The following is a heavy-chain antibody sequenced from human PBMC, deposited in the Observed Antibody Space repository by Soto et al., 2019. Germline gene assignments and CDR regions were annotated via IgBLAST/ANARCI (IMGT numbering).Heavy chain of an antibody. CDR2: IWYDGSNE. J-gene: IGHJ6*02. Sequence: PGGSLRLSCTASGFTFSSHGMHWVRRAPGKGLEWVAVIWYDGSNEYSADSVKGRFTISRDNSKNTLYLQMNSLRAEDTAVYRCARSAAAGDPYYYPMDVWGQGTTVTGSS. D-gene: IGHD2-21*02. CDR3: ARSAAAGDPYYYPMDV. CDR1: GFTFSSHG. V-gene: IGHV3-33*01.